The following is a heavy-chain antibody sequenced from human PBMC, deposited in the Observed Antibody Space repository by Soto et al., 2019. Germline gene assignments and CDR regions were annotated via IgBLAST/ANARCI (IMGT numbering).Heavy chain of an antibody. V-gene: IGHV4-59*01. J-gene: IGHJ4*02. Sequence: PSETLSLTCTVSGGSISSYYWSWIRQPPGKGLEWIGYIYYSGSTNYNPSLKSRVTISVDTSKNQFSLKLSSVTAADTAVYYCARVLRSSSWYFDYWGQGTLVTVSS. CDR2: IYYSGST. CDR3: ARVLRSSSWYFDY. CDR1: GGSISSYY. D-gene: IGHD6-13*01.